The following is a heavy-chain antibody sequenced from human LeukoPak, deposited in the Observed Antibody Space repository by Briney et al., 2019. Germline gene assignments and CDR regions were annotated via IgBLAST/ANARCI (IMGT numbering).Heavy chain of an antibody. CDR1: GGTFSSYA. Sequence: GASVKVSCKASGGTFSSYAISWVRQAPGQGLEWMGRIIPILGIANYAQKFQGRATITADKSTSTAYMELSSLRSEDTAVYYCALYYYGSGSGAVFDPWGQGTLVTVSS. CDR3: ALYYYGSGSGAVFDP. D-gene: IGHD3-10*01. CDR2: IIPILGIA. J-gene: IGHJ5*02. V-gene: IGHV1-69*04.